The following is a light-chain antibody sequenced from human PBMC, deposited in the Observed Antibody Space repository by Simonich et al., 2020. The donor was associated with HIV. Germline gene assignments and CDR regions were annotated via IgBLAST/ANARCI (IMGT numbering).Light chain of an antibody. CDR3: QQYNNYRT. V-gene: IGKV1-5*03. J-gene: IGKJ1*01. CDR2: KAS. Sequence: IQLTQSPSSLSASVGDRVTITCRASQTISTWLAWYQQKPGKAPKLLIYKASNLESGVPSRFSGSGSGTEFTLTISSLHPDDFATYYCQQYNNYRTFGQGTKVEIK. CDR1: QTISTW.